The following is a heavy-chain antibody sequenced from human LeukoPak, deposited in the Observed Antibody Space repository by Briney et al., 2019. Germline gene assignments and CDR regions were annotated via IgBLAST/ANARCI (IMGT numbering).Heavy chain of an antibody. CDR3: ARDVRPDY. V-gene: IGHV3-7*04. CDR2: IKQEGTEK. D-gene: IGHD6-6*01. J-gene: IGHJ4*02. CDR1: GFTFSSYW. Sequence: GGSLRLSCAASGFTFSSYWMSWDRQAPGEGLEWVVNIKQEGTEKYYMDSVKGRFSISRDNAKNSLYLQLNALRAEDTAVYYCARDVRPDYWGQGTLVTVST.